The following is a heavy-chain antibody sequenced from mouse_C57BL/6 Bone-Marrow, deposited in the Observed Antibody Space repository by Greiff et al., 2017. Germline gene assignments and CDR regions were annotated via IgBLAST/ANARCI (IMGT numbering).Heavy chain of an antibody. CDR1: GYTFTSYW. D-gene: IGHD2-1*01. V-gene: IGHV1-64*01. CDR3: AREKSYGNYDFDY. J-gene: IGHJ2*01. CDR2: IHPNSGST. Sequence: QVQLQQPGAELVKPGASVKLSCKASGYTFTSYWMHWVKQRPGQGLEWIGMIHPNSGSTNYNEKLKSKATLTVDKSSSTAYMQLSSLTSEDSAVYYCAREKSYGNYDFDYWGQGTTLTVSS.